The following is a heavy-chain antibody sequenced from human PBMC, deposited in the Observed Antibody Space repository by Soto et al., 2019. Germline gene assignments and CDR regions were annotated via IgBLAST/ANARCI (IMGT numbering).Heavy chain of an antibody. CDR1: GDTFTNYD. Sequence: QVQLVQSGAEVKKPGASVKVSCKASGDTFTNYDIKWVRQATGQGLGWMGWMNPNSGNTGYAQKCXGRVTMTRNTSRSTAYMELSSLRSEDTAVYYCARGRNGMDVWGQGTTVTVSS. CDR2: MNPNSGNT. V-gene: IGHV1-8*01. J-gene: IGHJ6*02. CDR3: ARGRNGMDV.